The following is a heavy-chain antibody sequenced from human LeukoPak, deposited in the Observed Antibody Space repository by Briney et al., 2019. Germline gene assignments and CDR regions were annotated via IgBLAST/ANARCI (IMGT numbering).Heavy chain of an antibody. CDR1: GFTFSSYA. J-gene: IGHJ4*02. V-gene: IGHV3-30-3*01. CDR3: AGIVAGNSFDY. CDR2: ISYDGSNK. Sequence: GGSLRLSCAASGFTFSSYAMHWVRQAPGKGLEWVAVISYDGSNKYYADSVKGRFTISRDNSKNTLYLQMNSLRAEGPTVYYCAGIVAGNSFDYWGQGNLVIVSS. D-gene: IGHD6-19*01.